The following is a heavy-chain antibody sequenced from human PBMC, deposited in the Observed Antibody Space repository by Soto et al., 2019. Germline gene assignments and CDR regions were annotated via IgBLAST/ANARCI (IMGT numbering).Heavy chain of an antibody. CDR1: GFAFISYE. D-gene: IGHD3-3*02. CDR3: ARISSRRADFDY. V-gene: IGHV3-48*03. J-gene: IGHJ4*02. Sequence: PGGSLRLSCAASGFAFISYEMNWVRQAPGKGLEWVSYISSSGSTIYYADSVKGRFTISRDNAKNSLYLQMNSLRAEDTAVYYCARISSRRADFDYWGQGTLVTVSS. CDR2: ISSSGSTI.